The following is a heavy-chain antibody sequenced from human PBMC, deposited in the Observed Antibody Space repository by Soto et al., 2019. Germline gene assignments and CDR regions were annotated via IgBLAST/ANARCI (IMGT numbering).Heavy chain of an antibody. CDR1: GGSISSSSNH. Sequence: QLQLQESGPGLVKPSETLSLTCTVSGGSISSSSNHWGWIRQPPGKGLEWIGNIYYIENTYYNPSLTSGVTISVDTSMIQFSLRLISVTAADTAVYYCATHTPYGPVGHWGQVTLVTVSS. CDR3: ATHTPYGPVGH. D-gene: IGHD4-17*01. V-gene: IGHV4-39*01. CDR2: IYYIENT. J-gene: IGHJ4*02.